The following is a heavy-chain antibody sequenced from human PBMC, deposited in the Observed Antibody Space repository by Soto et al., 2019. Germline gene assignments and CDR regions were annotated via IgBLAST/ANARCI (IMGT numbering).Heavy chain of an antibody. Sequence: PSETLSLTCTVSGGSISSGGYYWSWIRQHPGKGLEWIGYIYYSGSTYYNPSLKSRVTISVDTSKNQFSLKLSSVTAADTAVYYCARTPMYYCISTSCPPGMDVWGQGTTVTVSS. CDR1: GGSISSGGYY. V-gene: IGHV4-31*03. CDR2: IYYSGST. CDR3: ARTPMYYCISTSCPPGMDV. J-gene: IGHJ6*02. D-gene: IGHD2-2*01.